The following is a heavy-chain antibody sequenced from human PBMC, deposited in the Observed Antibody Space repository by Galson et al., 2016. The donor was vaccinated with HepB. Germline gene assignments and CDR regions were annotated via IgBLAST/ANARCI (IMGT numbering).Heavy chain of an antibody. V-gene: IGHV4-34*01. CDR1: GGSFSSSY. CDR2: INHSGTT. D-gene: IGHD6-19*01. J-gene: IGHJ4*02. CDR3: SRVQLRLPVGGPPGYLDS. Sequence: SETLSLTCDVYGGSFSSSYWTWIRQLPGKGMGWIGEINHSGTTNSNPSLKSQPTMSVDTSTNQFSLKLTSVTAADTAVYYCSRVQLRLPVGGPPGYLDSWGQGTPVTVSS.